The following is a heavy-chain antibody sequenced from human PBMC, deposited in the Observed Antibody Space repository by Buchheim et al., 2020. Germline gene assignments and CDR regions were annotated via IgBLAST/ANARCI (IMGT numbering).Heavy chain of an antibody. V-gene: IGHV3-15*07. D-gene: IGHD6-19*01. Sequence: EVQLVESGGGLVKPGGSLRLSCAASGFTFSNAWMNWVRQAPGRGLEWVGRIKSKTVVGTTDYAAPVKGRFTISRDDSKNTLYLQMNSLKTEDTAVYYCTTIGWVKLDYWGQGTL. CDR3: TTIGWVKLDY. J-gene: IGHJ4*02. CDR2: IKSKTVVGTT. CDR1: GFTFSNAW.